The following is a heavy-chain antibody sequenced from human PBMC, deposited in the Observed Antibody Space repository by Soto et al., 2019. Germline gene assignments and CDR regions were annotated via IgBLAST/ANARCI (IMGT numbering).Heavy chain of an antibody. D-gene: IGHD6-13*01. CDR1: GGSIRGGSYY. CDR2: ISYSGTT. Sequence: QVRLQESGPGLVKPSQTLSLTCTVSGGSIRGGSYYWSWIRQHPGKGLEWIGYISYSGTTYYNPSLESRVSISADTSKNQFSLNLTSATAADTAVYYCARRVPIAGLFDYWGQGTLVTVSS. V-gene: IGHV4-31*03. CDR3: ARRVPIAGLFDY. J-gene: IGHJ4*02.